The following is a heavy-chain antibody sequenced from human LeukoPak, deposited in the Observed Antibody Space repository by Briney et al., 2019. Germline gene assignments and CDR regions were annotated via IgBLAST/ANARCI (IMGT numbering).Heavy chain of an antibody. CDR2: ISYDGSNK. V-gene: IGHV3-30*04. CDR3: AREGDYYDSSGLSSYFDY. D-gene: IGHD3-22*01. Sequence: GGSLRLSCAAAGFTFSSYAMHWVRQAPGKGLEWVAVISYDGSNKYYADSVKGRFTISRDNSKNTLYLQMNSLRAEDTAVYYCAREGDYYDSSGLSSYFDYWGQGTLVTVSS. J-gene: IGHJ4*02. CDR1: GFTFSSYA.